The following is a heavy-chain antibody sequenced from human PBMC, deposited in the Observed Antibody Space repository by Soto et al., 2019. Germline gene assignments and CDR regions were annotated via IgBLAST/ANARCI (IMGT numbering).Heavy chain of an antibody. CDR2: ILYSGTT. V-gene: IGHV4-30-4*01. CDR3: ARNGALDY. Sequence: QVQLQESGPGLVKPSQTLSLTCTVSGGSISSGDYYWSWIRQPPGKGLEWIGYILYSGTTNYNPPREKRLTISGDTSKHQFSLKLTSVTDADTAVYYCARNGALDYWGRGTLVTVSS. CDR1: GGSISSGDYY. J-gene: IGHJ4*02. D-gene: IGHD2-8*01.